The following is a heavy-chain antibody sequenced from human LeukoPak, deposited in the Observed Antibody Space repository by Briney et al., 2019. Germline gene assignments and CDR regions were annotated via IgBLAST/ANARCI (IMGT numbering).Heavy chain of an antibody. V-gene: IGHV3-30*18. CDR2: ISYDGSNK. Sequence: PGRSLRLSCAASGFTFSSYGMHWVRQAPGKGLEWVAVISYDGSNKYYADSVKGRFTISRDNSKNTLYLQMNSLRAEDTAVYYCAKLAQSYGDYDFDYWGQGTLVTLSS. CDR3: AKLAQSYGDYDFDY. J-gene: IGHJ4*02. D-gene: IGHD4-17*01. CDR1: GFTFSSYG.